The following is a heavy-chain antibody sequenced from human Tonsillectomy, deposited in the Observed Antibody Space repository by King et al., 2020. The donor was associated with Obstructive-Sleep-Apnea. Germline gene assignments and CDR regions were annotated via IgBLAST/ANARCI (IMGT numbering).Heavy chain of an antibody. Sequence: QLQVSGPGLVKPSETLSLTCTVSGYSISSGYYWGWIRQPPGKGLEWIGSIYHSGYTYYNPSLKSRVTISVDTSKNQFSLKLNSMTAADTAVYYCATDDMVRGVIVWGQGTLVTVSS. J-gene: IGHJ4*02. CDR1: GYSISSGYY. CDR3: ATDDMVRGVIV. D-gene: IGHD3-10*01. V-gene: IGHV4-38-2*02. CDR2: IYHSGYT.